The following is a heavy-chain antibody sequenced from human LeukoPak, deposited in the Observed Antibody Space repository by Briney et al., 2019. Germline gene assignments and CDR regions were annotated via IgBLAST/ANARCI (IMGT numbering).Heavy chain of an antibody. CDR2: IQNDGSNK. J-gene: IGHJ4*02. CDR3: AKDRHHYYDSSGTTFDY. Sequence: GGSLRLSCAASRFPFSSYAMHWVRQAPGKGLEWVAFIQNDGSNKYYADSVKGRFTISRDNSKNTLYLQMNSLRAEDTAVYYCAKDRHHYYDSSGTTFDYWGQGTLVTVSS. V-gene: IGHV3-30*02. D-gene: IGHD3-22*01. CDR1: RFPFSSYA.